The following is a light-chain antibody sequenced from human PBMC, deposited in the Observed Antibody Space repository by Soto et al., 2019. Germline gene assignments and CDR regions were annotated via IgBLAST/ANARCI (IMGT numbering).Light chain of an antibody. CDR1: DLGDKH. J-gene: IGLJ3*02. CDR3: QAWDSSAVV. Sequence: SYELTQPPSVSVSPGQTASITCSGDDLGDKHACWYQQSPGQSPVLVIYQDAKRPSGIPERFSGSNSGNTATLTISGTQAVDEADYFCQAWDSSAVVFGGGTKLTVL. V-gene: IGLV3-1*01. CDR2: QDA.